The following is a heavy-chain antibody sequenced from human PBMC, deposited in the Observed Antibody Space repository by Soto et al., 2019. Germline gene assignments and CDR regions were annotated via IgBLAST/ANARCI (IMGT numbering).Heavy chain of an antibody. D-gene: IGHD3-22*01. J-gene: IGHJ5*02. V-gene: IGHV4-59*01. CDR2: IYYSGST. CDR3: AGYDSSGYTPPTNCFDP. CDR1: GGSISSYY. Sequence: QVQLQESGPGLVKPSETLSLTCTVSGGSISSYYWSWIRQPPGKGLEWIGYIYYSGSTNYNPSLKSPVTISVDTSKNQFALKLSSVTAADTAVYYCAGYDSSGYTPPTNCFDPWGQGALVTVSS.